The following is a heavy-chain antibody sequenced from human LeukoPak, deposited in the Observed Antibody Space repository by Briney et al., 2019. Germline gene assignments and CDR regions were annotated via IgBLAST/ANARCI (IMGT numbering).Heavy chain of an antibody. CDR2: INPNSGGT. D-gene: IGHD3-22*01. V-gene: IGHV1-2*02. Sequence: GASVKVSCKASGYTFTGYYMHWVRQAPGQGLEWMGWINPNSGGTNYAQKFQGRVTMTRDTSISTAYMELSRLRSDDTAVYYCAREGRGYDSSGYYHPTHDYWGQGTLVTVSS. CDR1: GYTFTGYY. J-gene: IGHJ4*02. CDR3: AREGRGYDSSGYYHPTHDY.